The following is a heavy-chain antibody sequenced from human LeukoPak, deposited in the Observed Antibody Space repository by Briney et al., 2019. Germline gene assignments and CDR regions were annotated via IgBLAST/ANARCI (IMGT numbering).Heavy chain of an antibody. CDR1: GYTFTSYA. Sequence: ASVKVSCKASGYTFTSYAMNWVRQAPGQGLEWXXXXXXXTGNPTYAQGFXXRFVFSLDTSVSTAYLQISSLKAEDTAVYYCARGHAVYYYDSSGYSIDYWGQGALVTVSS. J-gene: IGHJ4*02. V-gene: IGHV7-4-1*02. CDR3: ARGHAVYYYDSSGYSIDY. D-gene: IGHD3-22*01. CDR2: XXXXTGNP.